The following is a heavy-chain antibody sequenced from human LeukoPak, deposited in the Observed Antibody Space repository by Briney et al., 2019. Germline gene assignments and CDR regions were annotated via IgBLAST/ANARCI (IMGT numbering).Heavy chain of an antibody. V-gene: IGHV3-21*01. CDR1: GFTFSSYS. D-gene: IGHD1-26*01. CDR3: ASSGSYRFDY. CDR2: ISSSTSYI. Sequence: GGSLRLSCAASGFTFSSYSMNWIRQAPGKGLEWVSSISSSTSYIYYADSVKGRFTISRDNAKNSLYLQMNSLRDEDTAVYYCASSGSYRFDYWGQGTLVTVSS. J-gene: IGHJ4*02.